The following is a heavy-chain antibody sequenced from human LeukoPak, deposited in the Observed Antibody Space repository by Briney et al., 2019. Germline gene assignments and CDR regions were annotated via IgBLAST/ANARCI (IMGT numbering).Heavy chain of an antibody. CDR1: GGTFSSYA. CDR2: IIPIFGTA. J-gene: IGHJ5*02. V-gene: IGHV1-69*13. CDR3: ARGCNIVVVPAAFCSWFDP. D-gene: IGHD2-2*01. Sequence: SVKVSCKASGGTFSSYAISWVRQAPGQGLEWMGGIIPIFGTANYAQKFQGRVTITADESTSTAYMELSSLRSEDTAVYYCARGCNIVVVPAAFCSWFDPWGQGTLVTVSS.